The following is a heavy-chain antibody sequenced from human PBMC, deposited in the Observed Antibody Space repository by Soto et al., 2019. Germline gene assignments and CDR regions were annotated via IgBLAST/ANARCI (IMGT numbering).Heavy chain of an antibody. CDR1: GVTFSSYW. V-gene: IGHV3-7*01. J-gene: IGHJ4*02. Sequence: PGGSLRLSCAAAGVTFSSYWMSWVRQAPGKGLEWVANIKQDGSEKYYVDSAKGRFTISRDNAKNSLYLQMNSLRAEDTAVYYCARDGGATFDYWGQGTLVTVSS. CDR3: ARDGGATFDY. D-gene: IGHD3-10*01. CDR2: IKQDGSEK.